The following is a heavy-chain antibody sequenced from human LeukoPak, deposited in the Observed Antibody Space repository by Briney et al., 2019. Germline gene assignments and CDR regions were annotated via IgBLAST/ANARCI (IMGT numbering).Heavy chain of an antibody. CDR3: ARRGATTHYFDY. CDR1: GGSISDYY. CDR2: IYYSGST. J-gene: IGHJ4*02. Sequence: SETLSLTCTVSGGSISDYYWSWTRQPPGKGLEWIGYIYYSGSTNYNPSLKSRVTISVDTSKNQFSLKLSSVTAADTAVYYCARRGATTHYFDYWGQGTLVTVSS. V-gene: IGHV4-59*08. D-gene: IGHD1-26*01.